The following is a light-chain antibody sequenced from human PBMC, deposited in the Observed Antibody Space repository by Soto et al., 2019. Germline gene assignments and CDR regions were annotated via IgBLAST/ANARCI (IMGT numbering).Light chain of an antibody. V-gene: IGKV1-5*01. CDR2: EAA. CDR3: QQYNSFPLT. CDR1: QSIYKW. Sequence: DIQMTQSPSTLSASIGDTVTISCRASQSIYKWLAWYQQKPQKAPKVLIFEAAGLESGVSSRFRGSGSGTEFTLTISCLQPDDLATYYCQQYNSFPLTFGGGTTVEL. J-gene: IGKJ4*01.